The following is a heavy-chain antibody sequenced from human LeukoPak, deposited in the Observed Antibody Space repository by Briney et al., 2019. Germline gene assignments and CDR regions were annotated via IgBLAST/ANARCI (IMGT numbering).Heavy chain of an antibody. J-gene: IGHJ5*02. Sequence: SETLSLTCTVFGGSISSYYWGWIRQPPGKGLEWIGSIYYSGSTYYNPSLKSRVTISVDTSKNQFSLKLSSVTAADTAVYYCARRLIGYYDSSFNWFDPWGQGTLVTVSS. CDR2: IYYSGST. D-gene: IGHD3-22*01. V-gene: IGHV4-39*01. CDR1: GGSISSYY. CDR3: ARRLIGYYDSSFNWFDP.